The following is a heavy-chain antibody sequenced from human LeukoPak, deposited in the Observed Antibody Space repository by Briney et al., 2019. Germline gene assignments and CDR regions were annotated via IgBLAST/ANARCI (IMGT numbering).Heavy chain of an antibody. CDR2: IYPGDSDT. CDR3: ARGKDGYNYFDY. CDR1: GSSFTTYW. D-gene: IGHD5-24*01. Sequence: GESLKISFKASGSSFTTYWIGWVRPMPGKGLEWMGVIYPGDSDTRYSLSFQGQVTISADKSISTAYLQWSSLKASDTAMYYCARGKDGYNYFDYWGQGTLVTVSS. J-gene: IGHJ4*02. V-gene: IGHV5-51*01.